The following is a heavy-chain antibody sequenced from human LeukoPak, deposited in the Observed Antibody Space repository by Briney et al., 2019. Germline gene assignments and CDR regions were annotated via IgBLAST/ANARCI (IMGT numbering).Heavy chain of an antibody. CDR3: ARLSMVRGVPE. D-gene: IGHD3-10*01. CDR1: GGSFSGYY. V-gene: IGHV4-34*01. CDR2: INHSGST. J-gene: IGHJ4*02. Sequence: PSETLSLTCAVYGGSFSGYYWSWIRQPPGKGLEWIGEINHSGSTNYNPSLKSRVTISVDTSKNQFSLKLSSVTAADTAVYYCARLSMVRGVPEWGQGTLVTVSS.